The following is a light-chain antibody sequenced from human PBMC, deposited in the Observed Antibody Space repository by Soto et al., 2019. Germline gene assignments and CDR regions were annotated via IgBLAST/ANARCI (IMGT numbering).Light chain of an antibody. CDR1: HSVNSH. Sequence: MMMTQSPATLSVSTGERVTLSCRTSHSVNSHVAWYQQKPGQAPRLLIYGASTRATGSPDRFSASGSATEFTLTISSLQSEDFAVYYCQQYNDWPRTFGQGTKVDIK. V-gene: IGKV3-15*01. J-gene: IGKJ1*01. CDR3: QQYNDWPRT. CDR2: GAS.